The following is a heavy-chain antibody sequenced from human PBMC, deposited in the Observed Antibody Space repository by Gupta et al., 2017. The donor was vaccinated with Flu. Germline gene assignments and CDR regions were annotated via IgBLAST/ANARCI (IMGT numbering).Heavy chain of an antibody. Sequence: STYYNPSLKSRVTISVDTSKNQFSLKLSSVTAADTAVYYCARPVTSITTNWFDPWGQGTLVTVSS. CDR3: ARPVTSITTNWFDP. J-gene: IGHJ5*02. CDR2: ST. D-gene: IGHD3-10*01. V-gene: IGHV4-39*01.